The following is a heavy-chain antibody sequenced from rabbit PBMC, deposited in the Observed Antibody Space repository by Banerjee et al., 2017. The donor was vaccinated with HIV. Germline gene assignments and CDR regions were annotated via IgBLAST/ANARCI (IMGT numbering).Heavy chain of an antibody. D-gene: IGHD1-1*01. CDR1: GFIFSDNYY. Sequence: QSLEESGGGLVQPGGSLKLSCKASGFIFSDNYYMCWVRQAPGKGLEWIACIDTGHTASTYYASWAKGRFTISKSTSLNTVDLKMTSLTAADTATYFCARGGFTTSNGANLWGPGTLVTVS. V-gene: IGHV1S43*01. CDR2: IDTGHTAST. CDR3: ARGGFTTSNGANL. J-gene: IGHJ4*01.